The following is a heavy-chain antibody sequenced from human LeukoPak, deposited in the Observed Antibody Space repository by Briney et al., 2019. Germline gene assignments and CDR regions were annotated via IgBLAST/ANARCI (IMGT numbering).Heavy chain of an antibody. D-gene: IGHD2-15*01. Sequence: PSETLSLTCTGTGGSISSYRYYWGWIRQPPGKGLEWIGSIYYSGSTYYNPSLKSRVTTSVDTSKNQFSLKLSSVTAEDTAVYDCARIVVASGKKYFDYWGQGTLFTVSS. CDR2: IYYSGST. V-gene: IGHV4-39*01. CDR1: GGSISSYRYY. CDR3: ARIVVASGKKYFDY. J-gene: IGHJ4*02.